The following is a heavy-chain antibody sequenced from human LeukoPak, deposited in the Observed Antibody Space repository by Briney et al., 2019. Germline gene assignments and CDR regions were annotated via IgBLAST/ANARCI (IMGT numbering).Heavy chain of an antibody. D-gene: IGHD2-8*01. CDR2: ISYDGSNK. CDR3: ARDRDTVYYFDY. V-gene: IGHV3-30-3*01. Sequence: PGGSLRLSCAASGFTFSSYAMHWVRQAPGKGLEWVAVISYDGSNKYYADSVKGRFTISRDNSKNTLYLQMNSLRAEDTAVYYCARDRDTVYYFDYWGQGTLVTVSS. CDR1: GFTFSSYA. J-gene: IGHJ4*02.